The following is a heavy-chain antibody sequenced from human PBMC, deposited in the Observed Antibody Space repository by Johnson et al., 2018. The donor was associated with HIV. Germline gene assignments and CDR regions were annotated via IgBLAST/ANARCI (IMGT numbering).Heavy chain of an antibody. CDR1: GFTFSNAW. V-gene: IGHV3-15*01. CDR2: IKSKTDGGTT. CDR3: ARPSFGVVSSPVDAFGV. Sequence: VQLVESGGGLVKPGGSLRLSCAASGFTFSNAWMSWVRQAPGKGLEWVGRIKSKTDGGTTDYAAPVKGRFTISRDDSKNTLYLQMNSLKTEDTAVYYCARPSFGVVSSPVDAFGVWGQGTMVTVSS. J-gene: IGHJ3*01. D-gene: IGHD3-3*01.